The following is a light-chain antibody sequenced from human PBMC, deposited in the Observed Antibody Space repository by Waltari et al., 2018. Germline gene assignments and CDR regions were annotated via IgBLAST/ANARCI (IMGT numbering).Light chain of an antibody. Sequence: QSVLTQPPSASGTPGQRVTISCSGSSSNVGSNFVFWYQQLPGAAPKLLIFKTNQLPSGVPDRFSGSKSGTSASLDISGLRSEDEADYYCAAWDDNLGGVFGGGTKLTVL. V-gene: IGLV1-47*01. CDR2: KTN. CDR3: AAWDDNLGGV. J-gene: IGLJ3*02. CDR1: SSNVGSNF.